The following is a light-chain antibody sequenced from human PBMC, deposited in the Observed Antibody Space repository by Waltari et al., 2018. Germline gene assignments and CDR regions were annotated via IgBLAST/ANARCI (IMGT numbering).Light chain of an antibody. Sequence: QSVLTQPPSASGTPGQRVTISCSGSSSNTGSNIVNWYRQLPGTAPRLPISNNNQRPSGVPDRFSASKSGTSASLAVSGLQSEDEADYYCAAWDDSLNGHVVFGGGTKLTVL. CDR2: NNN. CDR1: SSNTGSNI. J-gene: IGLJ2*01. CDR3: AAWDDSLNGHVV. V-gene: IGLV1-44*01.